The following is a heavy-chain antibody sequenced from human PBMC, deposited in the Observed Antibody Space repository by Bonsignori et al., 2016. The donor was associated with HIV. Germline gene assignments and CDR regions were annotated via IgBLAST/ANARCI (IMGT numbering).Heavy chain of an antibody. V-gene: IGHV5-51*01. D-gene: IGHD2-15*01. CDR3: ASHPTVVSGKVYYFDYYMDV. Sequence: VRQMPGKGLEWMGIIKLDDSDTKIDPAFQDQVTISADKSGHTAYLEWNSLKASDTAIYYCASHPTVVSGKVYYFDYYMDVWGEGTTVTVSS. J-gene: IGHJ6*03. CDR2: IKLDDSDT.